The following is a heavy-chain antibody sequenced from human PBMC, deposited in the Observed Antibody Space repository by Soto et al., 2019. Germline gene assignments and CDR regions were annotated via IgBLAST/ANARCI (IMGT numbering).Heavy chain of an antibody. J-gene: IGHJ4*02. Sequence: GASVKVSCKASGGTFSSYAISWVRQAPGQGLEWMGGIIPIFGTANYAQKFQGRVTITADESTSTAYMELSSLRSEDTAVYYCARGSVAPRGFVDGFDYWGQGTLVTVSS. CDR3: ARGSVAPRGFVDGFDY. V-gene: IGHV1-69*13. D-gene: IGHD2-21*01. CDR1: GGTFSSYA. CDR2: IIPIFGTA.